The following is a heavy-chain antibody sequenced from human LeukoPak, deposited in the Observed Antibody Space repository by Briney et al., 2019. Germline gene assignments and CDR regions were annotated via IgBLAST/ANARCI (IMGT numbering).Heavy chain of an antibody. V-gene: IGHV7-4-1*02. CDR1: GYTFTSYA. J-gene: IGHJ4*02. CDR2: IDTNTGNP. D-gene: IGHD2-15*01. Sequence: ASVKVSCKASGYTFTSYAMHWVRQAPGQGLEWMGWIDTNTGNPTYAQGFTGRFVFSLDTSVSTAYLQISSLKAKDTAIYYCARGPRVVVAADFDYWGQGTLVTVSS. CDR3: ARGPRVVVAADFDY.